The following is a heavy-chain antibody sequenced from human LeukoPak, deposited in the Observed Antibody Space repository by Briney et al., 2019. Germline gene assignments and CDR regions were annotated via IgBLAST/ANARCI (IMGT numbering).Heavy chain of an antibody. V-gene: IGHV3-74*01. CDR1: GFTFSSYW. CDR2: INSDGSST. Sequence: GGSLRLSCAAYGFTFSSYWIHWVRQAPGKGLVWVSRINSDGSSTSYADSVKGRFTISRDNAKNTLYLQMNSLRAEDTAVYYCARGLLWFGESSFDYWGQGTLVTVSS. D-gene: IGHD3-10*01. CDR3: ARGLLWFGESSFDY. J-gene: IGHJ4*02.